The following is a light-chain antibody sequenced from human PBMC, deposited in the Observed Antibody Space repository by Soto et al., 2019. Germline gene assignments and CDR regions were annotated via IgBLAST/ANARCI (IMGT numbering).Light chain of an antibody. J-gene: IGLJ3*02. CDR1: NSNIGRNT. CDR3: AAWDDSLKGWV. V-gene: IGLV1-44*01. CDR2: LNN. Sequence: QSVLTQPPSASGAPGQRVTISCSGRNSNIGRNTVNWYQQLPGTAPKVLIYLNNQRPSGVRDRFSGSKSGTSASLAISGLQSEDEADYYCAAWDDSLKGWVFGGGTKVTVL.